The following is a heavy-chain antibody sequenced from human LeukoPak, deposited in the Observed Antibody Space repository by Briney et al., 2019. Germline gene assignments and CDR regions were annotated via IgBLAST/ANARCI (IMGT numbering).Heavy chain of an antibody. CDR2: VDPEDAET. Sequence: ASVKISRTVSVYTFTDYYMHWMQQAPGKGLEWMGLVDPEDAETIYAEKFQSRVTITADASTDTAYMELRSLRSEDTAVYYCATERSIAVAGQIYYWGQGTLVTVSS. CDR1: VYTFTDYY. J-gene: IGHJ4*02. CDR3: ATERSIAVAGQIYY. D-gene: IGHD6-19*01. V-gene: IGHV1-69-2*01.